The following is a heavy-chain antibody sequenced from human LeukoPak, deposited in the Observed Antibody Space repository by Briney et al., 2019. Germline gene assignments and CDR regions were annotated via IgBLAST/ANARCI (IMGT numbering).Heavy chain of an antibody. CDR3: AHTDDSSGWSNRGAFDI. D-gene: IGHD3-22*01. J-gene: IGHJ3*02. CDR2: IYWDDDK. Sequence: PTLVKPTQTLTLTCTFSGFSLSTSGVGVGWIRQPPGKALEWLALIYWDDDKRYSPSLKSRLTITKDTSKNQVVLTMTNMDPVDTATYYCAHTDDSSGWSNRGAFDIWGQGTMVTVSS. V-gene: IGHV2-5*02. CDR1: GFSLSTSGVG.